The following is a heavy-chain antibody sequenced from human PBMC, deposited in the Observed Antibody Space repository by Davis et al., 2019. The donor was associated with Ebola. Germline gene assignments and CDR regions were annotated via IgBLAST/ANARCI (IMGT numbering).Heavy chain of an antibody. J-gene: IGHJ6*03. Sequence: PSETLSLTCTVSGGSISSYYWSWIRQPPGKGLEWIGYIYYSGSTNYNPSLKSRVTISVDTSKNQFSLKLSSVTAADTAVYYCARAALGYCSGGSCGPTYYYMDVWGKGTTVTVSS. D-gene: IGHD2-15*01. V-gene: IGHV4-59*08. CDR1: GGSISSYY. CDR2: IYYSGST. CDR3: ARAALGYCSGGSCGPTYYYMDV.